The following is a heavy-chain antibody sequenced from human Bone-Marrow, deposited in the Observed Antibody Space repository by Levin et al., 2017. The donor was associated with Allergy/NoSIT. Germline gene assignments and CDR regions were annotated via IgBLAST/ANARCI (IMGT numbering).Heavy chain of an antibody. D-gene: IGHD1-26*01. V-gene: IGHV4-59*01. J-gene: IGHJ5*02. CDR3: ARSQYSPSFLYWFDP. Sequence: SETLSLTCTVSGGSLSYSYWSWIRQSPAKGLEWIGYIYDNGSTRYNPSFKSRVTISIDTSKKQLSLKLTSVTAADTAVYYCARSQYSPSFLYWFDPWGQGTLVTVSS. CDR2: IYDNGST. CDR1: GGSLSYSY.